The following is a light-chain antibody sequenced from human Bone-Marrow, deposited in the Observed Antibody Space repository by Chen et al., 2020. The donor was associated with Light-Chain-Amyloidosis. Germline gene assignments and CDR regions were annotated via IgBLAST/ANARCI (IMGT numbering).Light chain of an antibody. CDR1: NIGSTS. V-gene: IGLV3-21*02. Sequence: SYVLTQPSSVSVAPGQTATIACGGNNIGSTSVHWYQQMPGQGPLLFVYDDRDRPSGIPERLSGSNSGNTATLTISRVEAVDEADYYCPVWGRSSDRPVFGGGTKLTVL. J-gene: IGLJ3*02. CDR3: PVWGRSSDRPV. CDR2: DDR.